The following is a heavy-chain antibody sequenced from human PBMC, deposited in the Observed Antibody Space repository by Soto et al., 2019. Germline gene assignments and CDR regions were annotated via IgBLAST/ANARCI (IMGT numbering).Heavy chain of an antibody. CDR2: IYYSGST. V-gene: IGHV4-59*01. Sequence: PSETLSLTCTVSGGSISSYYWSWIRQPPGKGLEWIGYIYYSGSTNYNPSLKSRVTISVDTSRNQFSLKLSSVTAADTAVYYCARDLHPLGSFDYWGQGTLVTVSS. J-gene: IGHJ4*02. CDR3: ARDLHPLGSFDY. CDR1: GGSISSYY.